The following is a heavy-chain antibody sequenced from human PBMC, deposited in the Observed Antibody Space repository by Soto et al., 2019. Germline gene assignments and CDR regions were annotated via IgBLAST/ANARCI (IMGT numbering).Heavy chain of an antibody. CDR2: VWFDESDN. CDR3: ARNLRCEPKDAS. V-gene: IGHV3-33*01. D-gene: IGHD4-17*01. Sequence: QVQLVESGGGVVQPGTSLRLSCVASGSNVNTYGMHWVRQAPGKGLECVAVVWFDESDNYYADSVKGRFTISRDSSKNTLYLHMNSLRDEDTAVYYCARNLRCEPKDASWGQGPLVTVS. CDR1: GSNVNTYG. J-gene: IGHJ1*01.